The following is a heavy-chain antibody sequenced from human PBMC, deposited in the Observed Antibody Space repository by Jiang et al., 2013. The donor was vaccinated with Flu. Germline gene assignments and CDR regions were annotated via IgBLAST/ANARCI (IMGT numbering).Heavy chain of an antibody. D-gene: IGHD3-10*01. Sequence: SGAEVKKPGESLKISCKGSGYSFTSYWIGWVRQMPGKGLEWMGIIYPGDSDTRYSPSFQGQVTISADKSISTAYLQWSSLKASDTAMYYCARQLLWFGEPRGFDPWGQGTLVTVSS. CDR1: GYSFTSYW. CDR2: IYPGDSDT. CDR3: ARQLLWFGEPRGFDP. J-gene: IGHJ5*02. V-gene: IGHV5-51*01.